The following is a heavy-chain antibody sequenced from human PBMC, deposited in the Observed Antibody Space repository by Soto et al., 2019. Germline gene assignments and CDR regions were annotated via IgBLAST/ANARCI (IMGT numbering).Heavy chain of an antibody. Sequence: GGSLRLSCAASGFTFSSYGMHWVRQAPGKGLEWVAVIWYDGSNKDYADSVKGRFTISRDNSKNTLYLQMNSLRAEDTAVYYCARESGTVGGILTGDYYYYYYGMDVWGQGTTVTVSS. CDR3: ARESGTVGGILTGDYYYYYYGMDV. J-gene: IGHJ6*02. D-gene: IGHD3-9*01. CDR1: GFTFSSYG. CDR2: IWYDGSNK. V-gene: IGHV3-33*01.